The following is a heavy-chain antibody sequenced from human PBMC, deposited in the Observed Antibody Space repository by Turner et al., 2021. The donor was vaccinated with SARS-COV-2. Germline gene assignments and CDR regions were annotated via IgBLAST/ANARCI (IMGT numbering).Heavy chain of an antibody. Sequence: QVQLVESGGGVVQPGRSLRLSCAASGFTFSSYGMHWVRQAPGKGLEWVAVISYDGSNKYYADSVKGRFTISRDNSKNTLYRQMNSLRAEDTAVYHCAKGASQHFDYWGQGTLFTVSS. V-gene: IGHV3-30*18. J-gene: IGHJ4*02. D-gene: IGHD5-18*01. CDR1: GFTFSSYG. CDR3: AKGASQHFDY. CDR2: ISYDGSNK.